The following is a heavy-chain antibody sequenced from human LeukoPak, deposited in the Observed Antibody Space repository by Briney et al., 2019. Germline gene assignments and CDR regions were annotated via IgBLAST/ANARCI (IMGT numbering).Heavy chain of an antibody. CDR2: ISGSGGST. Sequence: GGSLRLSCAASGFTVSSNYMSWVRQAPGKGLEWVSAISGSGGSTYYADSVKGRFTISRDNSKNTLYLQMNSLRAEDTAVYYCAKSPIVVVPNWFDPWGQGTLVTVSS. CDR3: AKSPIVVVPNWFDP. V-gene: IGHV3-23*01. J-gene: IGHJ5*02. CDR1: GFTVSSNY. D-gene: IGHD2-2*01.